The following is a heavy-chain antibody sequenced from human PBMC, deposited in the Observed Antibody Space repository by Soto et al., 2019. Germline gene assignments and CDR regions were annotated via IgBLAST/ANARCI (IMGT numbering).Heavy chain of an antibody. Sequence: SETLSLTCTVSGVSISSYYWSWIRQPPGKGLEWIGYIYYSGSTNYNPSLKSRVTISVDTSKNQFSLRLTSVTAADTAVYYCATHPPYGPLDHWGQGTLVTVSS. J-gene: IGHJ4*02. D-gene: IGHD4-17*01. V-gene: IGHV4-59*08. CDR1: GVSISSYY. CDR3: ATHPPYGPLDH. CDR2: IYYSGST.